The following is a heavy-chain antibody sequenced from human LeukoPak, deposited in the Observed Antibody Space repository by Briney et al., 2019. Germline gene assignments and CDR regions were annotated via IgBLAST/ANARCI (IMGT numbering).Heavy chain of an antibody. CDR3: ARSFGFGEFDY. CDR2: IKQDGSEK. Sequence: HPGGSLRLSCAASGFTFSSSWMNWVRQAPGKGLEWVANIKQDGSEKYYVDSVKGRFTISRDNAKNSLYLQMNSLRAEDTAVYYCARSFGFGEFDYWGQGTLVTVSS. D-gene: IGHD3-10*01. V-gene: IGHV3-7*01. CDR1: GFTFSSSW. J-gene: IGHJ4*02.